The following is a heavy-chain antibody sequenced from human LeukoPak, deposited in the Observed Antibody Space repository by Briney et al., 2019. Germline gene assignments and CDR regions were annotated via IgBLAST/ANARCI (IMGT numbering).Heavy chain of an antibody. V-gene: IGHV4-39*07. Sequence: PSETLSLTCTVSGGSISSSSYYWGWIRQPPGKGLEWIGSIYYGGNTYYNPSLKSRVTISVDTSKNQFSLKLSSVTAADTAVYYCARAEYSSSSRFDYWGQGTLVTVSS. CDR1: GGSISSSSYY. CDR2: IYYGGNT. D-gene: IGHD6-6*01. J-gene: IGHJ4*02. CDR3: ARAEYSSSSRFDY.